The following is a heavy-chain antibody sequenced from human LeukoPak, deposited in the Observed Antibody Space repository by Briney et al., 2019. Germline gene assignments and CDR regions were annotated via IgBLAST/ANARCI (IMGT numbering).Heavy chain of an antibody. CDR3: TREKAPRGPAQYNWFDP. Sequence: PSETLSLTCAVSGYSISGGNYWGWIRQPPGKGLEWIGRIYHTGSTYYNPSLKNRVTISVDTSKNQFSLKLNSVTAAATAVYYCTREKAPRGPAQYNWFDPWGQGTLVTVSS. J-gene: IGHJ5*02. D-gene: IGHD5-24*01. CDR1: GYSISGGNY. V-gene: IGHV4-38-2*02. CDR2: IYHTGST.